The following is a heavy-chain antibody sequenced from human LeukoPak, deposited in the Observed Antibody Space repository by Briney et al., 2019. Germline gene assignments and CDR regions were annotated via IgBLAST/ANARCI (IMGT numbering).Heavy chain of an antibody. CDR1: GFTFSSSG. V-gene: IGHV3-30*02. CDR2: IRYDGTSK. D-gene: IGHD1-26*01. J-gene: IGHJ4*02. Sequence: QPGGSLRLSCAASGFTFSSSGMHWVRQAPGKGLEWVAFIRYDGTSKYYADSVKGRFTISRDNSENTVYLQMNSLRAEDTAVYYCAKETRGSYSDYWGQGTLVTVSS. CDR3: AKETRGSYSDY.